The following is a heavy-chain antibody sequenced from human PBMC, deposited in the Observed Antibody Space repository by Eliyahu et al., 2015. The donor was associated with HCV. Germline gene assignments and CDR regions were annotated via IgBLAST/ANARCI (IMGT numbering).Heavy chain of an antibody. D-gene: IGHD3-10*01. CDR1: GGSINSASYY. V-gene: IGHV4-61*02. Sequence: QVQLQESGPGLVKPSQILSLTCTVSGGSINSASYYWSWIRQPAGKGLEWIGHHNSTGGTHQNPSLKSRVTISVDTSKNQFYLKLSSVTAADTAVYYCAREERYGSGSYMDYWGQGTLVTVSS. J-gene: IGHJ4*02. CDR2: HNSTGGT. CDR3: AREERYGSGSYMDY.